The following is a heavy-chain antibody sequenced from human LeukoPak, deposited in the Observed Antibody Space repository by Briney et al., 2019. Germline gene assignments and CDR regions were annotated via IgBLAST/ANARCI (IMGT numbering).Heavy chain of an antibody. D-gene: IGHD1-26*01. V-gene: IGHV3-7*01. CDR1: GFTFSSYW. CDR3: ARDKIVGATNFDY. Sequence: GGSLRLSCAASGFTFSSYWMSWVRQAPGKGLEWVANIKQDGSEKYYVDSVKGRFTISRDNAKNSLYLQMNSLRAEDTAVYYCARDKIVGATNFDYWGQGALVTVSS. J-gene: IGHJ4*02. CDR2: IKQDGSEK.